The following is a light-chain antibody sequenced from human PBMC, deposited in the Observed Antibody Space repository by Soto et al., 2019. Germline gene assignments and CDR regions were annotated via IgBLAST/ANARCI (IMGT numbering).Light chain of an antibody. J-gene: IGKJ1*01. CDR3: QQYPGWT. V-gene: IGKV3D-15*01. Sequence: EIVITQSPATLSVSPGERATLSCRASQSVSSNLAWYQQKPGQAPRLLIYGASTRATGIPARFSGSGSGTEFTLTISSLQSEDFAVYYCQQYPGWTFGQGTKVDIK. CDR2: GAS. CDR1: QSVSSN.